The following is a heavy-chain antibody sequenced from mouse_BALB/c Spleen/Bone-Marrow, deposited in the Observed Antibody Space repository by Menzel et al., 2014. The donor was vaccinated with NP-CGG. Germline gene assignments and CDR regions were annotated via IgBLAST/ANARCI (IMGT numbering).Heavy chain of an antibody. CDR3: ARDNGTYGWYFDV. J-gene: IGHJ1*01. D-gene: IGHD2-1*01. Sequence: EVKLVESGGGLVKPGGSLKLSCAASGFTFSSYAMSWVRQSPEKRLEWVAEISSGGSYTYYSDTVTGRFTISRDNVKNTLYLEMSSLRSEDTAMCHCARDNGTYGWYFDVWGAGTTVTVSS. CDR1: GFTFSSYA. V-gene: IGHV5-9-4*01. CDR2: ISSGGSYT.